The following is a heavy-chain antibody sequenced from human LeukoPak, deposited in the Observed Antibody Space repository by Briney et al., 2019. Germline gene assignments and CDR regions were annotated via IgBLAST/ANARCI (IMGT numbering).Heavy chain of an antibody. CDR2: IYTSGST. CDR3: ARTPAAMTRFDY. CDR1: GGSISSYY. V-gene: IGHV4-4*07. J-gene: IGHJ4*02. D-gene: IGHD2-2*01. Sequence: KASETLSLTCTVSGGSISSYYWSWIRQPAGKGLEWIGRIYTSGSTNYNPSLKSRVTMSVDTSKNQFSLKLSSVTATDTAVYYCARTPAAMTRFDYWGQGTLVTVSS.